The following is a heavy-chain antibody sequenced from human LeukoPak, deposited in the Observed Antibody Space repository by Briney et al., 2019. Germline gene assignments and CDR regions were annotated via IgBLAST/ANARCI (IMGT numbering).Heavy chain of an antibody. V-gene: IGHV3-7*01. CDR3: ARDPGDTSMAWGAFDI. CDR2: IKQDGSQT. D-gene: IGHD5-18*01. Sequence: GGSLRLSCAASGFTFSSYGMTWVRQAPGKGLEWVANIKQDGSQTMYVDSVKGRFTISRDNAKSSLFLQMNSLRAEDTAVYYCARDPGDTSMAWGAFDIWGQGTMVTVSS. CDR1: GFTFSSYG. J-gene: IGHJ3*02.